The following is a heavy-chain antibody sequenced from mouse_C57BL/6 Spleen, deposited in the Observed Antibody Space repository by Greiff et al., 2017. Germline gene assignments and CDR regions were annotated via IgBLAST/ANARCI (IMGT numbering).Heavy chain of an antibody. CDR1: GYTFTSYW. CDR3: ARALRDD. J-gene: IGHJ3*01. Sequence: QVQLQQPGAELVMPGASVKLSCKASGYTFTSYWMHWVKQRPGQGLEWIGEIDPSDSYTNYNQKFKGKSTLTVDKSSSTAYMQLSSLTSEDSAVYYSARALRDDWGQGTLVTVSA. V-gene: IGHV1-69*01. D-gene: IGHD3-2*02. CDR2: IDPSDSYT.